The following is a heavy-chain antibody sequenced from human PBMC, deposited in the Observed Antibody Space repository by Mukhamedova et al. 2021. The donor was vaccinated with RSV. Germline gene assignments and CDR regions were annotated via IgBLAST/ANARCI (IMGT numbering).Heavy chain of an antibody. Sequence: SWVRQPPGKSLEWLGYIYYTGSTTYNPSLRSRVTMSVDTSKNQFSLKLTSVTAADTAIYYCARDLVDTANFYFYGMDVWGLGTTVT. V-gene: IGHV4-59*01. CDR2: IYYTGST. D-gene: IGHD5-18*01. CDR3: ARDLVDTANFYFYGMDV. J-gene: IGHJ6*02.